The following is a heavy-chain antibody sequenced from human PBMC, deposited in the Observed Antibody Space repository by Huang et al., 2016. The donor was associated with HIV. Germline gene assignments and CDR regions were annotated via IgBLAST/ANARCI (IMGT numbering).Heavy chain of an antibody. CDR2: ISWNSGSI. CDR3: ARRGVMVRGAHFDY. J-gene: IGHJ4*02. Sequence: EVQLVESGGGLVQPGRSLRLSCAASGFTFDDYAMHWVRQAPGRGLEWGSGISWNSGSIGYADSVKGRFTISRGNAKHSLYLQMNSLRAEDTALYYCARRGVMVRGAHFDYWGLGTLVTVSS. CDR1: GFTFDDYA. V-gene: IGHV3-9*01. D-gene: IGHD3-10*01.